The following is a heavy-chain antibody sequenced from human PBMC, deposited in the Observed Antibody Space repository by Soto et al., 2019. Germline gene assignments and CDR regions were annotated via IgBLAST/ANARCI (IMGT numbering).Heavy chain of an antibody. CDR1: GFTFSSYA. D-gene: IGHD5-12*01. CDR3: AKGSTQRWLQTFDL. CDR2: ISGSGGST. J-gene: IGHJ3*01. Sequence: HPGGSLRLSCAASGFTFSSYAMSWVRQAPGKGLEWVSAISGSGGSTYYADSVKGRFTISRDNSKNTLYLQMNSLRAEDTAVYYCAKGSTQRWLQTFDLWGQGTMVTVSS. V-gene: IGHV3-23*01.